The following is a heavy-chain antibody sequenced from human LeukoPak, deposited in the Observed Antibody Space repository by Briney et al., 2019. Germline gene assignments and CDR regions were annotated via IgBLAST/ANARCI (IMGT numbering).Heavy chain of an antibody. CDR2: IYNGGST. CDR3: AKGGISTIVRGVIGYMDV. J-gene: IGHJ6*03. D-gene: IGHD3-10*01. Sequence: GGSLRLSCAASGFTVSSNYMSWVRQAPGKGLEWDSVIYNGGSTYYADSVKGRFTISRDNSKNTLYLQMNSLRAEDTAVYYCAKGGISTIVRGVIGYMDVWGKGTTVTISS. V-gene: IGHV3-66*01. CDR1: GFTVSSNY.